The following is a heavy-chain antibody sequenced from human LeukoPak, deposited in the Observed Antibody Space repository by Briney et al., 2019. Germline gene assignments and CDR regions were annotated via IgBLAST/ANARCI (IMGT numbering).Heavy chain of an antibody. Sequence: ASVKVSCKASGYTFSSYGISWVRQAPGQGLEWMGWITSYNGNTNYAQKLQGRVTMTTDTSTSTAYMELRSLRSDDTAVYYCHVSSEYGMDVWGQGTTVTVSS. CDR1: GYTFSSYG. J-gene: IGHJ6*02. CDR3: HVSSEYGMDV. V-gene: IGHV1-18*01. CDR2: ITSYNGNT. D-gene: IGHD3-22*01.